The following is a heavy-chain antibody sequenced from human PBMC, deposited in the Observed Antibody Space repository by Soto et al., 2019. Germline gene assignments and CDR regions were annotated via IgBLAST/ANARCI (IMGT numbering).Heavy chain of an antibody. CDR2: IDTSGST. V-gene: IGHV4-4*07. CDR1: GGPISHYY. CDR3: ARGGQDFWSGRFDY. Sequence: SETLSLTCTVSGGPISHYYYNGIRQPAGKGLEWIGRIDTSGSTNYNPSLKRRVTMSVDTSKQEFSLKLSSVTAADTALYYCARGGQDFWSGRFDYCGRGALVTV. J-gene: IGHJ4*02. D-gene: IGHD3-3*01.